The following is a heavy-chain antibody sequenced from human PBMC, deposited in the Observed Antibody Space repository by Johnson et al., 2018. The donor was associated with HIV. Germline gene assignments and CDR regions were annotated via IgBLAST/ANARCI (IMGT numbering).Heavy chain of an antibody. V-gene: IGHV3-11*04. D-gene: IGHD4-17*01. J-gene: IGHJ3*02. CDR2: ISSSGSTI. Sequence: QVQLVESGGGLVKPGGSLRLSCAASGFTFSDYYMSWIRQAPGKGLEWVSYISSSGSTISYADSVKRRFTISRNNAKNSLYLQMNSMRAEDTAVYYCARDGETVTTQGAFDIWGQGTMVTVSS. CDR3: ARDGETVTTQGAFDI. CDR1: GFTFSDYY.